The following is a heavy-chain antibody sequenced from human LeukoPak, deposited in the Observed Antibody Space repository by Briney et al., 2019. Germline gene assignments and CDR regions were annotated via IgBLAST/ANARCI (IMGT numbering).Heavy chain of an antibody. D-gene: IGHD3-10*01. Sequence: GASVKVSCKASGGTFSSYAISWVRQAPGQGLEWMGGIIPIFGTANYAQKFQGRVTITADESTSTAYMELSSLRSEDTAVYYCARARRMVRGVSYYYYGMDVWGKGTTVTVSS. CDR1: GGTFSSYA. J-gene: IGHJ6*04. CDR2: IIPIFGTA. CDR3: ARARRMVRGVSYYYYGMDV. V-gene: IGHV1-69*13.